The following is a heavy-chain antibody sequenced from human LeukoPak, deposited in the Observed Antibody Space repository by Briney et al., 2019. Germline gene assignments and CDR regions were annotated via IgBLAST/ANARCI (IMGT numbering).Heavy chain of an antibody. Sequence: SETLSLTCTVSGGSISSSSYYWGWIRQPPGKGLEWIGSIYYSGSTYYNPSLKSRVTISVDTSKNQFSLKLSSVTAADTAAYYCARIVVVAATPGYFDYWGQGTLVTVSS. CDR1: GGSISSSSYY. D-gene: IGHD2-15*01. CDR2: IYYSGST. V-gene: IGHV4-39*01. J-gene: IGHJ4*02. CDR3: ARIVVVAATPGYFDY.